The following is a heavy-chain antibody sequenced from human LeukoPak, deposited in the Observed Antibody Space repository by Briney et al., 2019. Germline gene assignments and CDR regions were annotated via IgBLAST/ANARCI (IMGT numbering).Heavy chain of an antibody. Sequence: GGSLRLSCVASGFTFRNFWMSWVRQAPGQGLEWVANINQDGREKYFLDSVKGRFTISRDNTENSLYLQMNSVRLDDSALYYCVRLESSGWYRFDYWGQGTPVTVSS. D-gene: IGHD6-19*01. CDR3: VRLESSGWYRFDY. CDR1: GFTFRNFW. J-gene: IGHJ4*02. V-gene: IGHV3-7*01. CDR2: INQDGREK.